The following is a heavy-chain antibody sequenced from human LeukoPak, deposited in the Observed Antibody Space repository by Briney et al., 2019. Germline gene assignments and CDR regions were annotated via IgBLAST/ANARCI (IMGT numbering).Heavy chain of an antibody. CDR3: ARHSNYASGSTAKGLFDY. CDR2: VYYTGTT. V-gene: IGHV4-39*01. D-gene: IGHD3-10*01. Sequence: SETLSLTCTVSGASIRITNYYWGWIRQPPGKGLEWIASVYYTGTTYYNPSLKSRVTIFVETSKNQVSLRLSSVTAADTAVYYCARHSNYASGSTAKGLFDYWGQGTLSASHQ. J-gene: IGHJ4*02. CDR1: GASIRITNYY.